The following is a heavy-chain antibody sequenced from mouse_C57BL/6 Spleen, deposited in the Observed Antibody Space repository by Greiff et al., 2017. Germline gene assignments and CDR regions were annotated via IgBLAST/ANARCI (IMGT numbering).Heavy chain of an antibody. CDR3: ARRTTVSYYAMDC. J-gene: IGHJ4*01. Sequence: VQLVESGPELVKPGASVKISCKASGYTFTDYYINWVKQRPGQGLEWIGWIFPGSGSTYYNEKFKGKATLTVDKSSSTAYMLLSSLTSEDSAVYFCARRTTVSYYAMDCWGQGTSVTVSS. CDR1: GYTFTDYY. CDR2: IFPGSGST. D-gene: IGHD1-1*01. V-gene: IGHV1-75*01.